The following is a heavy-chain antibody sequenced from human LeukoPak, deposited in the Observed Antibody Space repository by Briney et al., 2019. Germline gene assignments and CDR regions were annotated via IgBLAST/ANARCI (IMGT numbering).Heavy chain of an antibody. CDR1: EFPFSGYW. CDR3: TRDRGFGADDY. Sequence: GGSLRLSCGASEFPFSGYWMSWVRQAPGKGLEWVANIHKDGSAKRYVDSVKGRFTISRDNAKSSLYLQMNSLRDEDTAVYYCTRDRGFGADDYWGQGSLVSVSS. J-gene: IGHJ4*02. D-gene: IGHD3-10*01. CDR2: IHKDGSAK. V-gene: IGHV3-7*01.